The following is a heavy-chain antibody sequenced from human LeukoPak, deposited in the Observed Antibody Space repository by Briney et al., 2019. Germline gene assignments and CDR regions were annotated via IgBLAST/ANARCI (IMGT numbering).Heavy chain of an antibody. CDR1: GFTFSSYA. V-gene: IGHV3-30-3*01. CDR3: AKDRIGQYCGGDCYSRSSY. J-gene: IGHJ4*02. D-gene: IGHD2-21*02. Sequence: GRSLRLSCAASGFTFSSYAMHWVRQAPGKGLEWVTVISYDGSNKYYADSVKGRFTISRDNSKNTLHLQMNSLRAEDTAVYYCAKDRIGQYCGGDCYSRSSYWGQGTLVTVSS. CDR2: ISYDGSNK.